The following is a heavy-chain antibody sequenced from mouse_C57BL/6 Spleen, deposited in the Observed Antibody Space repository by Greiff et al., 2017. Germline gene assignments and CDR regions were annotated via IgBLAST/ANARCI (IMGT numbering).Heavy chain of an antibody. CDR2: IYPGSGST. CDR1: GYTFTSYW. CDR3: ARSQDTSFSLFAY. J-gene: IGHJ3*01. D-gene: IGHD6-1*01. Sequence: VQLQQSGAELVKPGASVKMSCKASGYTFTSYWITWVKQRPGQGLEWIGDIYPGSGSTNYNEKFKSKATLTVDTSSSTAYMQLSSLTSEDSAVYYCARSQDTSFSLFAYWGQGTLVTVSA. V-gene: IGHV1-55*01.